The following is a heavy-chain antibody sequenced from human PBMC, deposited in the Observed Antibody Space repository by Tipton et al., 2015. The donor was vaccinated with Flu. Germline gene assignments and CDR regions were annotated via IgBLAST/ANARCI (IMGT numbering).Heavy chain of an antibody. CDR3: AKVVGVRARRRTFDI. V-gene: IGHV4-61*01. CDR2: VYYSGST. D-gene: IGHD1-26*01. Sequence: LRLSCTVSGDSVNDTNYLRSWIRQPPGKGLEWIGDVYYSGSTKFSPFLKSRVTMSVDTSQNQFSLKLRLVTAADTAVYYCAKVVGVRARRRTFDIWGQGTMVTVSS. CDR1: GDSVNDTNYL. J-gene: IGHJ3*02.